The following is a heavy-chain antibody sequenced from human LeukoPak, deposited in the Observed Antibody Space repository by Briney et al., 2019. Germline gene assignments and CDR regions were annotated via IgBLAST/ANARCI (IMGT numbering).Heavy chain of an antibody. CDR3: AREIRGNYYDSSGYYFGPLDY. V-gene: IGHV4-34*01. CDR2: INHSGST. CDR1: GGSFSGYY. J-gene: IGHJ4*02. D-gene: IGHD3-22*01. Sequence: SETLSLTCAVYGGSFSGYYWSWIRQPPGKGLEWIGEINHSGSTNYNPSLKSRVTISVDTSKNQFSLKLSSVTAADTAVYYCAREIRGNYYDSSGYYFGPLDYWGQGTLVIVSS.